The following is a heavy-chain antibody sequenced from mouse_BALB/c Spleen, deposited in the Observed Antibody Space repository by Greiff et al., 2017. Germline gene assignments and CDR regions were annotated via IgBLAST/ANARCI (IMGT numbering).Heavy chain of an antibody. V-gene: IGHV5-12-2*01. Sequence: LQQSGGGLVQPGGSLKLSCAASGFTFSSYTMSWVRQTPEKRLEWVAYISNGGGSTYYPDTVKGRFTISRDNAKNTLYLQMSSLKSEDTAMYYCARPLTNYFDYWGQGTTLTVSS. CDR1: GFTFSSYT. CDR2: ISNGGGST. D-gene: IGHD2-12*01. J-gene: IGHJ2*01. CDR3: ARPLTNYFDY.